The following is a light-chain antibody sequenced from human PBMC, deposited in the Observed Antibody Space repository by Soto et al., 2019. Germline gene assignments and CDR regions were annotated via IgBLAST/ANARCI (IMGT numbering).Light chain of an antibody. CDR1: EIITNR. CDR3: QHYGGMWT. J-gene: IGKJ1*01. CDR2: DAS. V-gene: IGKV1-5*01. Sequence: DIQMTQSPSTLSASVGDRVTIHFRASEIITNRLAWYQQKPGKAPKVLIYDASNLESGVPSRFSGFRSGTEFTLTISSLQPDDFATYYCQHYGGMWTFGQGTKVDIK.